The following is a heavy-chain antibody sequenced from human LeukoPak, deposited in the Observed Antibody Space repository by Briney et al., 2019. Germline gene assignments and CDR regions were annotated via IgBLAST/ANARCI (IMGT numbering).Heavy chain of an antibody. Sequence: GGSLRLSCAASGFTFSSYGMHWVRQAPGKGLEWVAFIRFDGSNKYYADSVKGRFTISRDNSKNTLYLQMNSLRAEDMAVYYCVKRWTGTTIGQQDYWGQGTLVTVSS. CDR2: IRFDGSNK. J-gene: IGHJ4*02. CDR3: VKRWTGTTIGQQDY. CDR1: GFTFSSYG. D-gene: IGHD1-1*01. V-gene: IGHV3-30*02.